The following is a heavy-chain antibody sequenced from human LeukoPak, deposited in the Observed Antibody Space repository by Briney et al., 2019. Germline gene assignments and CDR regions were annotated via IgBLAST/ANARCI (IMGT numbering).Heavy chain of an antibody. CDR3: AKGEDSSGWYYFDY. Sequence: PGGSLRLSCAASGFTVSSNYMSWVRQAPGKGLEWVSVIYSGGSTYYADSVKGRFTISRDNSKNTLYLQMNSLRAEDTAVYYCAKGEDSSGWYYFDYWGQGTLVTVSS. D-gene: IGHD6-19*01. V-gene: IGHV3-66*01. CDR1: GFTVSSNY. CDR2: IYSGGST. J-gene: IGHJ4*02.